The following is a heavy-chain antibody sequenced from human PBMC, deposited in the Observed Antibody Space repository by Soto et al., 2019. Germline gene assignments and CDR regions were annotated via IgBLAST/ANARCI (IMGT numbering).Heavy chain of an antibody. CDR1: GGTFTSTA. D-gene: IGHD2-15*01. V-gene: IGHV1-69*01. CDR2: IIPVLGTP. CDR3: AYSAGLDHLLNYYGLNV. J-gene: IGHJ6*02. Sequence: QVLLVQSSAEVKKPGSSVKVSCKASGGTFTSTAFSWVRQAPGQGLEWMGGIIPVLGTPNYAQKFQARLTVTADASTTTVHMELSSLRSDDTAVYYCAYSAGLDHLLNYYGLNVWGQGTTVTV.